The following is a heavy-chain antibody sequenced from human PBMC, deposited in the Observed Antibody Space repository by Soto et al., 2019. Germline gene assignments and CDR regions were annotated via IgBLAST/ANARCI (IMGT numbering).Heavy chain of an antibody. CDR3: AREGIYYDSSGYYEAKRGGYFDY. CDR1: GGTFSSYA. J-gene: IGHJ4*02. V-gene: IGHV1-69*12. Sequence: QVQLVQSGAEVKKPGSSVKVSCKASGGTFSSYAISWVRQAPGQGLEWMGGIIPIFGTANYAQKFQGRVTIAADESTSPAYMELSSLRSEDTAVYYCAREGIYYDSSGYYEAKRGGYFDYWGQGTLVTVSS. D-gene: IGHD3-22*01. CDR2: IIPIFGTA.